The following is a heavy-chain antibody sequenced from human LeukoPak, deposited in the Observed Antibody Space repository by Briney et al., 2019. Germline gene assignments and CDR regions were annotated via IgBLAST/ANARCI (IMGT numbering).Heavy chain of an antibody. D-gene: IGHD1-1*01. CDR2: IYYSGSA. CDR1: GGSISSYY. Sequence: SETLSLTCTVSGGSISSYYWSWIRQPPGKGLEWIGYIYYSGSANYNPSLKSRVTISGDTSKNQFSLKLRSVTAADTAVYYCARDGWNDDDGFDIWGQGTMVTVSS. V-gene: IGHV4-59*12. CDR3: ARDGWNDDDGFDI. J-gene: IGHJ3*02.